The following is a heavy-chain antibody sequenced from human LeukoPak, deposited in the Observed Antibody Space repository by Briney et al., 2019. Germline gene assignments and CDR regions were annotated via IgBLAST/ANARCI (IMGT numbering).Heavy chain of an antibody. CDR2: INPSGGST. J-gene: IGHJ4*02. CDR1: GYTFTSYY. CDR3: ARGARDSSYDSAPLDY. D-gene: IGHD5-12*01. Sequence: GASVKVSCKASGYTFTSYYMHWVRQAPGQGLEWMGIINPSGGSTSYAQKFQGRVTMTRDTSTSTVYMELSSLRSEDTAVYYCARGARDSSYDSAPLDYWGQGTLVTVSS. V-gene: IGHV1-46*01.